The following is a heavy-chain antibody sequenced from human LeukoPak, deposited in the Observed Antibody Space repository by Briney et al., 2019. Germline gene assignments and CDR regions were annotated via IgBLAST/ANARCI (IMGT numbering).Heavy chain of an antibody. CDR3: ATPGPAPINNWFET. V-gene: IGHV1-24*01. J-gene: IGHJ5*02. CDR2: FDPEDGET. CDR1: GHTLTELS. D-gene: IGHD2-2*01. Sequence: ASVKVSCKVSGHTLTELSIHWVRQAPGKGLEWMGRFDPEDGETVYAQNFQGRVTLIEDTSIDTAYMEVYILRSEDTAVYYCATPGPAPINNWFETWGQGTLVTVSS.